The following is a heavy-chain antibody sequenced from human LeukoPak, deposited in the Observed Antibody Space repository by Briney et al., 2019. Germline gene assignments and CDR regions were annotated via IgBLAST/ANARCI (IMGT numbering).Heavy chain of an antibody. D-gene: IGHD5-24*01. CDR3: AKDQMATITTFDY. J-gene: IGHJ4*02. Sequence: GGSLRLSCAASGFTFNSYAMSWVRQAPGKGLEWVSGISGSGFSTDYADSVKGRFTIPRDNSKNMLYLQMNSLRAEDTAVYYCAKDQMATITTFDYWGQGTLVTVSS. CDR1: GFTFNSYA. V-gene: IGHV3-23*01. CDR2: ISGSGFST.